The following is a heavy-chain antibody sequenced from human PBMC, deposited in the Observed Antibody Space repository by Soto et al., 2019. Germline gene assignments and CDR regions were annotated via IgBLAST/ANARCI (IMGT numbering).Heavy chain of an antibody. J-gene: IGHJ6*02. Sequence: SETLSPTCTVSGGFISNNYWSWIRQPPGKGLEWIAYMFYSVNINYNPSHRSRVTMSVDTSKDQFSLRLSSVTAADTAVYYCAREEPDCTRGSCYGMDVWGQGTMVTLSS. V-gene: IGHV4-59*01. CDR1: GGFISNNY. D-gene: IGHD2-8*02. CDR3: AREEPDCTRGSCYGMDV. CDR2: MFYSVNI.